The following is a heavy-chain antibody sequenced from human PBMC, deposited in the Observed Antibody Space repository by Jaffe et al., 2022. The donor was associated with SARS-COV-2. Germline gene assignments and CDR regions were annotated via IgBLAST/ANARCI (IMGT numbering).Heavy chain of an antibody. CDR1: GFTVSAYA. V-gene: IGHV3-64D*09. CDR2: ISSNGDNA. J-gene: IGHJ4*02. Sequence: EVQLVESGGGLVQPGGSLRLSCSASGFTVSAYAMHWVRQAPGKGLEYVSAISSNGDNAYYADSVKGRFSISRDNSKNTLYLQMSSLRAEDTAVYYCVKPAWSYYYFDYWGQGTLVTVSS. CDR3: VKPAWSYYYFDY. D-gene: IGHD1-26*01.